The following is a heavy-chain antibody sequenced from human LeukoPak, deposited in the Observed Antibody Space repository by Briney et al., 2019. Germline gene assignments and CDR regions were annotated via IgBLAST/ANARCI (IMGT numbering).Heavy chain of an antibody. CDR1: GNIFTDYY. J-gene: IGHJ6*02. CDR3: ASSGLRRYCSSTSCRENYYYYYGMDV. D-gene: IGHD2-2*01. V-gene: IGHV1-2*02. Sequence: ASVKVPCKVSGNIFTDYYIHWVRQAPGQGLEWMGWINPNSGGTNYAQKFQGRVTMTRDTSISTAYMELSRLRSDDTAVYYCASSGLRRYCSSTSCRENYYYYYGMDVWGQGTTVTVSS. CDR2: INPNSGGT.